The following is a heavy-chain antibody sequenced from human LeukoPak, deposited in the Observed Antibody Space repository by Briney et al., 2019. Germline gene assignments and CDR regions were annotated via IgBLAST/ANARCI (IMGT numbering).Heavy chain of an antibody. Sequence: GGSLRLSCSASGFTFSSYPLHWVRQAPGKGLEYVSAISDNGGNTYYADSVKDRFIISRDNSKNTVYLQVSSLRGEDTAVYYCVMRYGSGSRDYHYYGLDVWGKGTTVTVSS. CDR1: GFTFSSYP. D-gene: IGHD3-10*01. V-gene: IGHV3-64D*06. CDR3: VMRYGSGSRDYHYYGLDV. CDR2: ISDNGGNT. J-gene: IGHJ6*04.